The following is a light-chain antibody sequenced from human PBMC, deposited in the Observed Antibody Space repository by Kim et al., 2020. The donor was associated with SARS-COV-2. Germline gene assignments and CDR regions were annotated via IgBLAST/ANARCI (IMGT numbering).Light chain of an antibody. Sequence: SYELTQPPSVSVSPGQTASITCSGDKLGDKYACWYQQKPGQSPVLVIYQDSKRPSGIPERFFGSNSGNTATLTISGTQAMDEADYYCQAWDSSYVVFGGG. CDR3: QAWDSSYVV. CDR1: KLGDKY. CDR2: QDS. J-gene: IGLJ2*01. V-gene: IGLV3-1*01.